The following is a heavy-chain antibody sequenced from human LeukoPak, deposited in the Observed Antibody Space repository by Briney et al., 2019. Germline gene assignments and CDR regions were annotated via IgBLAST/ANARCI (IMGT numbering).Heavy chain of an antibody. CDR2: IWYDGSNK. CDR1: GFTFSSYG. D-gene: IGHD3-3*01. J-gene: IGHJ6*02. V-gene: IGHV3-33*01. CDR3: ARDLATIFGVSGGMDV. Sequence: GGSLRPSCAASGFTFSSYGMHWVRQAPGKGLEWVAVIWYDGSNKYYADSVKGRFTISRDNSKNTLYLQMNSLRAEDTAVYYCARDLATIFGVSGGMDVWGQGTTVTVSS.